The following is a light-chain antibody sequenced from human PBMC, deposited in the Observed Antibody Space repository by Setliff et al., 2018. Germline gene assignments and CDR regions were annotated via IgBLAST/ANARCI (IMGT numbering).Light chain of an antibody. Sequence: QSALTQPPSASGSPGQSVPISCTGTSSDVGGYNYVSWYQQHPGKAPKLMIYEVSKRPSGVPDRFSGSKSGSTASLTVSGLQAEDEADYYCSSYAGSNNPDVFGTGTKVTVL. CDR1: SSDVGGYNY. J-gene: IGLJ1*01. V-gene: IGLV2-8*01. CDR3: SSYAGSNNPDV. CDR2: EVS.